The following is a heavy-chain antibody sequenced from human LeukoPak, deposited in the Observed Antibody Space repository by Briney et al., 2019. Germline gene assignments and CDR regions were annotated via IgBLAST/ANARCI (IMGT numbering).Heavy chain of an antibody. CDR2: IYYSGNT. J-gene: IGHJ4*02. CDR1: GXSISSYY. D-gene: IGHD3-22*01. Sequence: ASETLSLTCTVSGXSISSYYWTWIRQPPGKGLEWIGYIYYSGNTNYNPSLKSRVTISLDTSRNQFSLKLSSVTAADTAVFYCARHTFYYYDSSGYYERPFDFWGQGTLVTVSS. CDR3: ARHTFYYYDSSGYYERPFDF. V-gene: IGHV4-59*08.